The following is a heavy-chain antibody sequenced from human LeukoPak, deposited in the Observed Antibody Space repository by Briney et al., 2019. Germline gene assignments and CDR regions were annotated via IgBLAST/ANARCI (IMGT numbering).Heavy chain of an antibody. V-gene: IGHV4-39*07. CDR3: ARGVREIFMALATFQPRFDY. Sequence: SETLSLTCTVSGGSISSNAYYWDWIRQPPGKGLEWIGNIYYSGSTYYNPSLKSRVTISLDTSKNQFSLKLSSVTAADTAVYYCARGVREIFMALATFQPRFDYWGQGTLVTVSS. D-gene: IGHD2/OR15-2a*01. J-gene: IGHJ4*02. CDR2: IYYSGST. CDR1: GGSISSNAYY.